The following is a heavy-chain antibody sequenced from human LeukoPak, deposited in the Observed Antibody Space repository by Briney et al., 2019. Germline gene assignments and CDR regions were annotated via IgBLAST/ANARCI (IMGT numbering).Heavy chain of an antibody. CDR2: IYYSGST. V-gene: IGHV4-59*01. D-gene: IGHD5-12*01. J-gene: IGHJ4*02. CDR1: GGSISSYY. Sequence: PSETLSLTCTVSGGSISSYYWSWIRQPPGKGLEWIGYIYYSGSTNYNTSLKSRVTISVDTSKNQFSLKLSSVTAADTAVDYCARGAAVRYSGYDSDYWGQGTLVTVSS. CDR3: ARGAAVRYSGYDSDY.